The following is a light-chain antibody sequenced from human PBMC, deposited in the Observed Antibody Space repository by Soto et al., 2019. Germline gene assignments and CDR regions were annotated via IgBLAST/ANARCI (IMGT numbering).Light chain of an antibody. J-gene: IGKJ2*01. V-gene: IGKV1-9*01. CDR2: GAS. CDR1: QGISSY. CDR3: QHLNTYPRT. Sequence: DIQLTQSPSFLSASVGDRVTITCRASQGISSYLAWYQQPPGKAPKLLIYGASTLQRGVSSRFSGSGSGTEFTLTISSLQLEDFATYYCQHLNTYPRTFGQGTKLEVK.